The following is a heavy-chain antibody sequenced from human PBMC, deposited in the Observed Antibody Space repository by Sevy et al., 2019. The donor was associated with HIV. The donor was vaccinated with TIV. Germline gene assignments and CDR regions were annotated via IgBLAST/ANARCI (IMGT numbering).Heavy chain of an antibody. V-gene: IGHV3-23*01. Sequence: GWSLRLSCAASGFTFRNYVMNWVRQPPGKGLEWVSVISDGGGTTYYADSVKGRFTISRDDSKSTLYLQMNSLGVEDTAVYFCAKRVAGALAALDIWGQGTMVTVSS. CDR3: AKRVAGALAALDI. D-gene: IGHD3-10*01. J-gene: IGHJ3*02. CDR2: ISDGGGTT. CDR1: GFTFRNYV.